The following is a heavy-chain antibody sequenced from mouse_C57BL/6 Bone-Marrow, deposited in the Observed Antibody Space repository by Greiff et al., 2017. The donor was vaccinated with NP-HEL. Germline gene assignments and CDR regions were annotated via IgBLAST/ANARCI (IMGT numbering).Heavy chain of an antibody. V-gene: IGHV1-81*01. CDR3: AREYYYGSSYPWYFDV. Sequence: VKLMESGAELARPGASVKLSCKASGYTFTSYGISWVKQRTGQGLEWIGEIYPRSGNTYYNEKFKGKATLTADKSSSTAYMELRSLTSEDSAVYFCAREYYYGSSYPWYFDVWGTGTTVTVSS. CDR1: GYTFTSYG. D-gene: IGHD1-1*01. CDR2: IYPRSGNT. J-gene: IGHJ1*03.